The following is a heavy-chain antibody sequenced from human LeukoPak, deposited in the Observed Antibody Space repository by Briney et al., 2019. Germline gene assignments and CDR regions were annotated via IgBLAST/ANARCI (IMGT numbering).Heavy chain of an antibody. CDR2: IYSDNT. D-gene: IGHD4/OR15-4a*01. CDR1: GFTVSSNS. CDR3: ARRAGAYSHPYDY. J-gene: IGHJ4*02. V-gene: IGHV3-53*01. Sequence: GGSLRLSCAASGFTVSSNSMSWVRQAPGEGLEWVSFIYSDNTHYSDSVKGRFTISRDNSKNTLYLQMNSLRAEDTAVYYCARRAGAYSHPYDYWGQGTLVTVSS.